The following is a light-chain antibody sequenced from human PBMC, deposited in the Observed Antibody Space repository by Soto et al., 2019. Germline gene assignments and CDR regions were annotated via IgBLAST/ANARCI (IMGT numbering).Light chain of an antibody. J-gene: IGKJ2*01. Sequence: EVVLTQSPDTLSLSPGERATLSCRASRRVSANYLAWFHQQPGQSPRLLIHGASKRASGIPDRFSGSGSGTDFNLTISRLEPEDVVVFYCYQHGSTPYTFGQGTTVEIK. CDR1: RRVSANY. V-gene: IGKV3-20*01. CDR3: YQHGSTPYT. CDR2: GAS.